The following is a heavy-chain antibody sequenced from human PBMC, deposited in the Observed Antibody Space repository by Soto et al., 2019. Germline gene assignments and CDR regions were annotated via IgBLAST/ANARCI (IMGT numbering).Heavy chain of an antibody. CDR3: ASLTVASGYYLNWVDP. CDR2: IYYSGST. Sequence: PSETLSLTCTVSGGSISSYYWSWIRQPPGKGLEWIGYIYYSGSTNYNPSLKSRATISVDTSKNQFSLKLTSVTAADTAVYFCASLTVASGYYLNWVDPWGQGTLVTVSS. D-gene: IGHD3-22*01. CDR1: GGSISSYY. V-gene: IGHV4-59*01. J-gene: IGHJ5*02.